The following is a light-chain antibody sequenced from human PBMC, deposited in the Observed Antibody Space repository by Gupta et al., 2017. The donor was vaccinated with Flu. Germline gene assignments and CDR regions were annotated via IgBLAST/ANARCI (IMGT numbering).Light chain of an antibody. CDR3: QQYGRSPFT. Sequence: EIVLTQSPGTLSLSPGERATLSCRASQSVSSSYLAWYQQKPGQAPRLLIYGASNRATGIPDRFSGSGSGTDFTLTISRLEPEDFAVYYCQQYGRSPFTFGPGTKVDFK. CDR1: QSVSSSY. CDR2: GAS. V-gene: IGKV3-20*01. J-gene: IGKJ3*01.